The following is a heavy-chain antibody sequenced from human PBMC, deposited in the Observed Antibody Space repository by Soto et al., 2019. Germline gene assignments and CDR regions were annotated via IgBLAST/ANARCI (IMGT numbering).Heavy chain of an antibody. CDR3: ASPKVTGRWYYGMDV. CDR1: GYSFTSYW. D-gene: IGHD2-15*01. CDR2: IYPGDSDT. Sequence: PGESLKISCKGSGYSFTSYWIGWVRQMPGKGLECMGIIYPGDSDTRYSPSFQGQVTISADKSISTAYLQWSSLKASDTAMYYCASPKVTGRWYYGMDVWGQGTTVSVSS. J-gene: IGHJ6*01. V-gene: IGHV5-51*01.